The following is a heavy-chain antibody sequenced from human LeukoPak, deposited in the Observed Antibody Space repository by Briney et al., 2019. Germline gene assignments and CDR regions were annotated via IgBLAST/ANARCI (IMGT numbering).Heavy chain of an antibody. CDR2: ICYSGST. CDR1: GGSISSSSYC. Sequence: SETLSLTCTVSGGSISSSSYCWGWIRQPPGKGLEWIGSICYSGSTFYNPSLKSRVTLSVDTSKNQFSLKLSSVTAADTAVYYCARTENYIPDAWFDPWGQGTLVTVSS. CDR3: ARTENYIPDAWFDP. J-gene: IGHJ5*02. V-gene: IGHV4-39*01. D-gene: IGHD5-24*01.